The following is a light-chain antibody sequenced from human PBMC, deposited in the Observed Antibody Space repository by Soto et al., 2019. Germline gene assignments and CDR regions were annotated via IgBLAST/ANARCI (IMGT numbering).Light chain of an antibody. CDR2: GGS. Sequence: EIVLTQSPGTLSLSPGDSATLSCRASQSFKSSYLAWYQQKPGQAPKLLIHGGSTRATGIPDRFSGSGSGTEFTLTISSLQSEDFAVYYCQQYNNWPPVTFGPGTKVDIK. J-gene: IGKJ3*01. V-gene: IGKV3D-15*01. CDR1: QSFKSSY. CDR3: QQYNNWPPVT.